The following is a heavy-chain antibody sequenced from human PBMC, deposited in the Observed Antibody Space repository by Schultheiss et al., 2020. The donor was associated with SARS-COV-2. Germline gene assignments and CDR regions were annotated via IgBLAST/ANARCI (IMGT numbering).Heavy chain of an antibody. CDR2: IYYSGST. D-gene: IGHD6-13*01. Sequence: SETLSLTCTVSGGSISSGGYYWSWIRQHPGKGLEWIGYIYYSGSTYYNPSLKSRVTISVDTSKNQFSLKLSSVTAADTALYYCAKDTGIAAAEGWFDPWGQGTLVTVSS. CDR1: GGSISSGGYY. CDR3: AKDTGIAAAEGWFDP. J-gene: IGHJ5*02. V-gene: IGHV4-31*03.